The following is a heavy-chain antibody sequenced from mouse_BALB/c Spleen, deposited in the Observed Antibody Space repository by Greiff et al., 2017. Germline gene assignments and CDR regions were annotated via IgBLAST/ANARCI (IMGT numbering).Heavy chain of an antibody. D-gene: IGHD2-4*01. CDR1: GDSITSGY. CDR2: ISYSGST. J-gene: IGHJ4*01. CDR3: ARWSYDYDYAMDY. V-gene: IGHV3-8*02. Sequence: VQLQQSGPSLVKPSQTLSLTCSVTGDSITSGYWNWIRKFPGNKLEYMGYISYSGSTYYNPSLKSRISITRDTSKNQYYLQLNSVTTEDTATYYCARWSYDYDYAMDYWGQGTSVTVSS.